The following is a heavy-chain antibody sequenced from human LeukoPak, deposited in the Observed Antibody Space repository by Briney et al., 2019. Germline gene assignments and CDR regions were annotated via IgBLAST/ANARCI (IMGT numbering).Heavy chain of an antibody. CDR1: GYSISSGYY. J-gene: IGHJ6*03. CDR2: IYHSGST. CDR3: ARNLDCSSTSCYDYYYYYYYMDV. D-gene: IGHD2-2*01. V-gene: IGHV4-38-2*02. Sequence: SETLSLTCTVSGYSISSGYYWGWIRQPPGKGLEWIGSIYHSGSTYYNPSLKSRVTISVDTSKNQFSLKLSSVTAADTAVYYCARNLDCSSTSCYDYYYYYYYMDVWGKGTTVTVSS.